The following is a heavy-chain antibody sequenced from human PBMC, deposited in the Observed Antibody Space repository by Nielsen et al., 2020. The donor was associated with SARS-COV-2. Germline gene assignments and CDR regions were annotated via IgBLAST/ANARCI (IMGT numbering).Heavy chain of an antibody. V-gene: IGHV4-31*03. Sequence: SETLSLTCTVSGGSISSGGYYWSWIRQHPGKGLEWIGYIYYSGSTYYNPSLKSRVTISVDTSKNQFSLKLSSVTAADTAVYYCASRAILTGYYRKHPFDYWGQGTLVTVSS. CDR1: GGSISSGGYY. CDR2: IYYSGST. CDR3: ASRAILTGYYRKHPFDY. J-gene: IGHJ4*02. D-gene: IGHD3-9*01.